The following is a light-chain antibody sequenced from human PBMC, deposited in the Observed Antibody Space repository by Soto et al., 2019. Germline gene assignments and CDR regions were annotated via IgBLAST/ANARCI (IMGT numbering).Light chain of an antibody. V-gene: IGLV2-14*03. Sequence: QSALTQPASVSGSPGQSITVSCTGTSSDVGGYNYVSWYQQHPGKAPRLMIYDVTNRPSGVSDRFSGSKSGNTASLTISGLRFGFEDNYFYGLYTGAILYVFGIGIKV. CDR2: DVT. CDR1: SSDVGGYNY. CDR3: GLYTGAILYV. J-gene: IGLJ1*01.